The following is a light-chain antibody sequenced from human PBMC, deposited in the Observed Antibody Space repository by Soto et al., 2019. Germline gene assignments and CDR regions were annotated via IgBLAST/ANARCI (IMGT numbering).Light chain of an antibody. V-gene: IGKV3-15*01. CDR1: QTINSN. J-gene: IGKJ4*01. CDR3: QQYNDWPLT. CDR2: GAF. Sequence: EVVLTQSPATQSVSPGERATLSCRASQTINSNLAWYQQKPGQAPSLLIHGAFIRAAGVPARFSGSGSGTEFTLTISSLQSEDSAVYYCQQYNDWPLTFGGGTKVDI.